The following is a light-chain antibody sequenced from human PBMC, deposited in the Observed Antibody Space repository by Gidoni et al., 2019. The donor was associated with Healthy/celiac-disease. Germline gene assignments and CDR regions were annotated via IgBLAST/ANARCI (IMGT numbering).Light chain of an antibody. CDR3: QSYDSSLSGSNVV. Sequence: QSVLTPPPSVSGPPGQRVTISCTGSSSNIGAGYDVHWYQQLPGTAPKLLIYGNSNRPSGVPDRFSGSKSGTSASLAITGLQAEDEADYYCQSYDSSLSGSNVVFGGGTKLTVL. CDR1: SSNIGAGYD. J-gene: IGLJ2*01. CDR2: GNS. V-gene: IGLV1-40*01.